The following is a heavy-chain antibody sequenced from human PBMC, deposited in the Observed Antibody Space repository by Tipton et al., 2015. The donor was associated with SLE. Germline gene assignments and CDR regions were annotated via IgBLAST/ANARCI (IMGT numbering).Heavy chain of an antibody. CDR1: GGSISDYS. V-gene: IGHV4-59*01. CDR2: SYKSGSA. D-gene: IGHD2/OR15-2a*01. Sequence: GLVKPSETLSLTCTVSGGSISDYSWNWIRQPPGKALEWIGYSYKSGSANFNPSLKSRVTISVDASKNQFSLKLTSVTAADTAVYYCARDSFLADNAFDIWGQGTMVTVSS. CDR3: ARDSFLADNAFDI. J-gene: IGHJ3*02.